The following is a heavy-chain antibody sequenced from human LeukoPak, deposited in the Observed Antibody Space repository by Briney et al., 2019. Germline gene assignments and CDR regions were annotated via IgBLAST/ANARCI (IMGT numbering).Heavy chain of an antibody. CDR2: FYPLDSDT. CDR3: ARRVRGLVDAFGV. J-gene: IGHJ3*01. V-gene: IGHV5-51*01. CDR1: GYTFPTYW. D-gene: IGHD3-16*01. Sequence: GEPRNISGKCSGYTFPTYWIAGLRHLPGEGLEGMGIFYPLDSDTRHSPSFQGQVTISADKSISTAYLQSGSLKASDSAMYYCARRVRGLVDAFGVWGQGTMVSVSS.